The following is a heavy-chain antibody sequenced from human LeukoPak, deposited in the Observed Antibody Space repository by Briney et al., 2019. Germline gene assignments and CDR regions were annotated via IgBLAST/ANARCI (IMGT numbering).Heavy chain of an antibody. CDR3: AKVRGSGTYYNFDD. D-gene: IGHD3-10*01. J-gene: IGHJ4*02. Sequence: GGSLRLSCAASGFTFSNYGMHWVRQAPGKGLEWVAFIRYDGSNEYYEDSVKGRFTISRDNSKNTLYLQMNSLRAEGTAIYYCAKVRGSGTYYNFDDWGQGTLVTVSS. CDR2: IRYDGSNE. CDR1: GFTFSNYG. V-gene: IGHV3-30*02.